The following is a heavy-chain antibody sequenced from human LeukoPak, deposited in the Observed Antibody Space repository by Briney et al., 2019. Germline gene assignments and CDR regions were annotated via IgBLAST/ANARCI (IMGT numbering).Heavy chain of an antibody. Sequence: GGSLRLSCAASGFTFSSYAMHWVRQAPGKGLEWVAVVWYDGSKTYSADSVKGRITISRDDSKNTLYLQMNSLRAEDTAVYYCARGVDYYDSGGTIYYWGQGTLVSVSS. CDR3: ARGVDYYDSGGTIYY. D-gene: IGHD3-22*01. V-gene: IGHV3-33*01. J-gene: IGHJ4*02. CDR1: GFTFSSYA. CDR2: VWYDGSKT.